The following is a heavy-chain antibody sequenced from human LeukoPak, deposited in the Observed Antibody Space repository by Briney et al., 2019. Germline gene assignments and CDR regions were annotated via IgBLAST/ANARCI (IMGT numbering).Heavy chain of an antibody. Sequence: GGSLRLSWAASGFDFGAYEMNWVRQAPGKGLEWVAYFAGSDTTKYYADSVRGRFTISRDNAKKSLYLQMNSLRAEDTALYYCTTLGYHLDSWGQGTLVTVSS. J-gene: IGHJ4*02. CDR1: GFDFGAYE. V-gene: IGHV3-48*03. D-gene: IGHD3-22*01. CDR3: TTLGYHLDS. CDR2: FAGSDTTK.